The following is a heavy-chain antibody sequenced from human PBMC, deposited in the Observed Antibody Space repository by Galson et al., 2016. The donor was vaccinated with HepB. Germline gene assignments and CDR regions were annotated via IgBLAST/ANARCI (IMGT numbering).Heavy chain of an antibody. CDR3: ARCLRGRGGPEGLLDP. J-gene: IGHJ6*02. Sequence: ETLSLTCGVFGGSLSDNYWSWIRQPPGKELEWIAEINHSGSTNYNPSLKSRVTIVVDTAKNQVSLKLRSGTAADTAVYYCARCLRGRGGPEGLLDPWGQGTTVTVSS. V-gene: IGHV4-34*01. D-gene: IGHD3-10*01. CDR2: INHSGST. CDR1: GGSLSDNY.